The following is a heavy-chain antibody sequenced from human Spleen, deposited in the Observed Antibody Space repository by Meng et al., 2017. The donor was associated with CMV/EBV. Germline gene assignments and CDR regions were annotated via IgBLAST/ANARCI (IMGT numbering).Heavy chain of an antibody. D-gene: IGHD5-18*01. CDR3: ARDFLPLGPDTASSYGMDV. V-gene: IGHV3-21*01. CDR1: GFTFSSYS. Sequence: GESLKISCAASGFTFSSYSMNWVRQAPGKGLEWVSSISSSSSYIYYADSVKGRFTISRDNAKNSLYLQMNGLRAEDTAVYYCARDFLPLGPDTASSYGMDVWGQGTTVTVSS. J-gene: IGHJ6*02. CDR2: ISSSSSYI.